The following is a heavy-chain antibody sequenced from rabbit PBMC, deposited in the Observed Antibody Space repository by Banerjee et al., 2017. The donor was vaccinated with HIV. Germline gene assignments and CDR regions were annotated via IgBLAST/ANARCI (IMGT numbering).Heavy chain of an antibody. CDR3: ARGVYPGNTDYNYYFDL. CDR1: GFDLSSYYY. Sequence: QSLEESGGDLVKPGASLTLTCTASGFDLSSYYYMCWVRQAPGKGLEWIACIYTGDGSTYYASWAKGRFTGSKASSTTVTLQMTSLTAADTATYFCARGVYPGNTDYNYYFDLWGPGTLVTVS. J-gene: IGHJ4*01. D-gene: IGHD8-1*01. V-gene: IGHV1S40*01. CDR2: IYTGDGST.